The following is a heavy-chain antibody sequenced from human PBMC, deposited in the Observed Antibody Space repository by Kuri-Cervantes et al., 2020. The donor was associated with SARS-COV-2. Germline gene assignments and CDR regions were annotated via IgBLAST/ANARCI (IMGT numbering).Heavy chain of an antibody. Sequence: SETLSLTCTVSGGSINDYYWSWIRQPPGKGLEWIGEINHSGSTNYNPSLKSRVTISVDTSKNQFSLKLSSVTAADTAVYYCARSRRVWFDPWGQGTLVTVSS. J-gene: IGHJ5*02. CDR1: GGSINDYY. CDR2: INHSGST. D-gene: IGHD1-14*01. CDR3: ARSRRVWFDP. V-gene: IGHV4-34*01.